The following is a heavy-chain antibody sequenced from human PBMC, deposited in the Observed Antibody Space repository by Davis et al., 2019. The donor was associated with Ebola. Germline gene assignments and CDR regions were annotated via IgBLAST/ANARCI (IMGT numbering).Heavy chain of an antibody. CDR2: IWYDGSVK. CDR1: GFDFSKSA. V-gene: IGHV3-33*03. CDR3: ATPFSNTDGALDI. D-gene: IGHD1/OR15-1a*01. Sequence: GGSLRLSCAASGFDFSKSAMHWVRQAPGKGLEWVGLIWYDGSVKWYADSVKGRFTISRDNSKDTLYLQIIGLRVEDTAIYYCATPFSNTDGALDIWGQGTLVTISS. J-gene: IGHJ3*02.